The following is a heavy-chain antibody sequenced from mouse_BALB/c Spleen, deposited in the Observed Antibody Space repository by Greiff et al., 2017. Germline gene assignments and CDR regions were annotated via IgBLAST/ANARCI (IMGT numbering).Heavy chain of an antibody. V-gene: IGHV1-7*01. CDR1: GYTFTSYW. J-gene: IGHJ3*01. Sequence: QVQLQQSGADLAKPGASVKMSCKASGYTFTSYWMHWVKQRPGQGLEWIGYINPSTGYTEYNQKFKDKATLTADKSSSTAYMQLSSLTSEDSAVYYCAITTATRAYWGQGTLVTVSA. CDR3: AITTATRAY. CDR2: INPSTGYT. D-gene: IGHD1-2*01.